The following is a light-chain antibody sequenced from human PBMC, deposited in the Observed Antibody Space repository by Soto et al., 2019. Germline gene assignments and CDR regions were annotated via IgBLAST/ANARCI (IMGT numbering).Light chain of an antibody. Sequence: EIVLTQSPATLSLSPGERATLSCRASQSVSSYLAWYQQKPGRAPRLLISDVSNRATGIPARFSGSGSGTDFTLTISSLESEDFAVYYCHRRRQWPLTFGGGTKVDIK. J-gene: IGKJ4*01. CDR3: HRRRQWPLT. V-gene: IGKV3-11*01. CDR1: QSVSSY. CDR2: DVS.